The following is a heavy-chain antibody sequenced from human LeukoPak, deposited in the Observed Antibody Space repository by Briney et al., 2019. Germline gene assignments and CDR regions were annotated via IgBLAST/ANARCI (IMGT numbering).Heavy chain of an antibody. V-gene: IGHV3-73*01. CDR3: TRSLSMVRSRNYYYYMDV. CDR2: IRSKANSYAT. Sequence: GSLRLSCAASGFTFSGSAIHWVRPASGKGVEWVGRIRSKANSYATAYAASVKGRFTISRDDSKNTAYLQMNSLKTEDTAVYDYTRSLSMVRSRNYYYYMDVWGKGTTVTVSS. D-gene: IGHD3-10*01. J-gene: IGHJ6*03. CDR1: GFTFSGSA.